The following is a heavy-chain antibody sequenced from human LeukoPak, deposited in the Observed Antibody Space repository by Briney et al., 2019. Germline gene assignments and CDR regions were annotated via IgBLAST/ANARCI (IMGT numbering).Heavy chain of an antibody. V-gene: IGHV3-7*01. CDR1: GFTFSSYW. D-gene: IGHD6-19*01. CDR2: IKQDGSEK. CDR3: ARAGIAVSDWFDP. J-gene: IGHJ5*02. Sequence: GGSLRLSCAASGFTFSSYWMSWVRQAPGKGLEWVANIKQDGSEKYYVDSVKGRFTISRDNAKNSLYLQMNSLGAEDTAVYYCARAGIAVSDWFDPWGQGTLVTVSS.